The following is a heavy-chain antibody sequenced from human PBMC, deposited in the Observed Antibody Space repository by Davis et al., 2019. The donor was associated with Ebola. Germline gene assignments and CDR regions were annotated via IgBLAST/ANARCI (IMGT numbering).Heavy chain of an antibody. J-gene: IGHJ3*02. CDR3: ARTVVVVPDAILYVNAFDI. CDR1: GGSISNRNYY. Sequence: MPSETLSLTCTVSGGSISNRNYYWGWIRKPPGKGLEWIGSMYYSGSTYYNPSLKSRVTISVDTPKNQFSLKLISVTAEDTAVYYCARTVVVVPDAILYVNAFDIWGQGTMVTVSS. D-gene: IGHD2-2*02. CDR2: MYYSGST. V-gene: IGHV4-39*01.